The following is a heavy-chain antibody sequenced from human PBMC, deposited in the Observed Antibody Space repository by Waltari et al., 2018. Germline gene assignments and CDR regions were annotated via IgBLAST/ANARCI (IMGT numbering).Heavy chain of an antibody. J-gene: IGHJ4*02. Sequence: GGTNYAQKFQGRVTMTRDTSISTAYMELSRLRSDDTAVYYCARVGRDSSSWFFDYWGQGTLVTVSS. D-gene: IGHD6-13*01. CDR3: ARVGRDSSSWFFDY. V-gene: IGHV1-2*02. CDR2: GGT.